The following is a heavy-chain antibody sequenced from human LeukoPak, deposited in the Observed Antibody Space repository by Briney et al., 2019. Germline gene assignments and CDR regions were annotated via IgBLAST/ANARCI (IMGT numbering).Heavy chain of an antibody. J-gene: IGHJ4*02. V-gene: IGHV3-30*03. CDR3: ARDAGRYFDWLGY. D-gene: IGHD3-9*01. CDR1: GFSFNTYG. CDR2: ISNDGGIT. Sequence: GGSLRLSCAASGFSFNTYGMHWVRQAPGKGLEWVAVISNDGGITYYADSVKGRFTISRDNSKNTLYLQMNSLRAEDTAVYYCARDAGRYFDWLGYWGQGTLATVSS.